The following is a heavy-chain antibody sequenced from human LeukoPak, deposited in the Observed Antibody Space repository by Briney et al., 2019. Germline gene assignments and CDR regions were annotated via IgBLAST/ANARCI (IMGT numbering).Heavy chain of an antibody. D-gene: IGHD2-15*01. V-gene: IGHV3-23*01. J-gene: IGHJ4*02. CDR2: ISGSGGST. CDR1: GFTFSSYA. CDR3: AKDSERGDIVVLVAAAYVY. Sequence: GGSLRLSCAASGFTFSSYAMSWVRQAPGKGLEWVSAISGSGGSTYYADSVKGRFTLSRDNSKNTLYLQMNSLRAEDTAVYYCAKDSERGDIVVLVAAAYVYWGQGTLVTVSS.